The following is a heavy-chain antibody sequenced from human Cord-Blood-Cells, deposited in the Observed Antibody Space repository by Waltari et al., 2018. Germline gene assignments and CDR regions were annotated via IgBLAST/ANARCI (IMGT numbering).Heavy chain of an antibody. CDR3: ARDPRRYCSGGSCLEGFDP. D-gene: IGHD2-15*01. CDR2: IYYSGST. J-gene: IGHJ5*02. Sequence: QVQLQESGPGLVKPSQTLSPTCTVSGGSISSGGYSWTWIRQPPGKGLEWIGYIYYSGSTYYNPSLKSRVTISVDTSKNQFSLKLSSVTAADTAVYYCARDPRRYCSGGSCLEGFDPWGQGTLVTVSS. V-gene: IGHV4-31*03. CDR1: GGSISSGGYS.